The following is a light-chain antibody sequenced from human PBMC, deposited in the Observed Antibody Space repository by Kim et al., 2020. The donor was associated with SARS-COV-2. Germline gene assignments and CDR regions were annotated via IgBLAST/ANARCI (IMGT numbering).Light chain of an antibody. CDR2: ATS. J-gene: IGKJ4*01. CDR1: QSVSSGY. V-gene: IGKV3-20*01. CDR3: QQYGSSP. Sequence: ELVLTQSPGTLSLSPEERATLSCRASQSVSSGYLAWYQQKPGQAPRLLIYATSSRATGIPDRFSGSGSGTDFTLTINRLEPEDFAVYYCQQYGSSPFGGGTKLEI.